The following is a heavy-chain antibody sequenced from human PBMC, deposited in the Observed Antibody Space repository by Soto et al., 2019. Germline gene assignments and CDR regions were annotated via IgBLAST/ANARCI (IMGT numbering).Heavy chain of an antibody. J-gene: IGHJ4*02. D-gene: IGHD3-9*01. Sequence: LRLSCAASGFTFSSYEMNWVRQAPWKGLEWVSYISSSGSTIYYADSVKGRFTISRDNAKNSLYLQMNSLSAEDTAVYYCARDGSAYYDILTGYYIYARKFDYWGQGTLVTVSS. V-gene: IGHV3-48*03. CDR2: ISSSGSTI. CDR1: GFTFSSYE. CDR3: ARDGSAYYDILTGYYIYARKFDY.